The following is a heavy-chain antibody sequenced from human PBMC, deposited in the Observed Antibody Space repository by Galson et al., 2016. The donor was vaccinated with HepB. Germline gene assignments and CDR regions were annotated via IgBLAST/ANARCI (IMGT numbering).Heavy chain of an antibody. CDR1: GYTFTTSG. CDR3: ARDVQYRFDS. J-gene: IGHJ4*02. Sequence: SVKVSCKASGYTFTTSGISWVRQAPGQGLEWMGWISTYGGNTKYAQKFQGGPTLTTDSSTTTAYMELRSLRFDDTALYYCARDVQYRFDSWGQGTLVTVSS. CDR2: ISTYGGNT. V-gene: IGHV1-18*01. D-gene: IGHD2/OR15-2a*01.